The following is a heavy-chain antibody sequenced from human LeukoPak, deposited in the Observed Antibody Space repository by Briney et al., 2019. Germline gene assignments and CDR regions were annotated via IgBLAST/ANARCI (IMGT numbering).Heavy chain of an antibody. V-gene: IGHV3-64D*06. D-gene: IGHD2-21*02. Sequence: PGGSLRLSCSASGFTFSTYAMHWVRQAPGKGLDYVSGIGGDGGSTYYADSVKGRFTISRDNSKNTLYLQMSSLRPEDTAIYYCVKGLTAIRSFWGQGTLVIVSS. J-gene: IGHJ4*02. CDR2: IGGDGGST. CDR3: VKGLTAIRSF. CDR1: GFTFSTYA.